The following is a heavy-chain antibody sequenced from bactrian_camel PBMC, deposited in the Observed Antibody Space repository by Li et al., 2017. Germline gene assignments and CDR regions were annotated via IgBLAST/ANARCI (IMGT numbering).Heavy chain of an antibody. CDR2: IETDGST. CDR1: GFAAGTLC. J-gene: IGHJ4*01. Sequence: HVQLVESGGRLVQPGGSLRLSCVASGFAAGTLCLAWVRHVTGSEKERERVAVIETDGSTYYADFVKDRFAISRDNAKNTLYLQMNNLRPEDTANYYCAAGPWYTDEYRYWGQGTQVTVS. CDR3: AAGPWYTDEYRY. D-gene: IGHD6*01. V-gene: IGHV3S9*01.